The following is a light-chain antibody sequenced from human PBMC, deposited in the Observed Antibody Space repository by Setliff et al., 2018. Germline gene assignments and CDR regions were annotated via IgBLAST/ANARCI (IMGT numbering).Light chain of an antibody. CDR2: DVT. CDR3: SSYADSNIFL. J-gene: IGLJ1*01. Sequence: QSALTQPPSASGSPGQSVTISCTGTSSDIGAYNFVSWYQQHPGKAPQLIIYDVTKRPSGVPDRFSGSKSGNTASLTVSGLQAEDEADYYCSSYADSNIFLFGTGTKVTVL. V-gene: IGLV2-8*01. CDR1: SSDIGAYNF.